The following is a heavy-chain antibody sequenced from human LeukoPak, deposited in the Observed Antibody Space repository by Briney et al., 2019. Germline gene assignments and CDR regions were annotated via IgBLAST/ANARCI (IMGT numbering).Heavy chain of an antibody. CDR1: GFTFSSYS. V-gene: IGHV3-21*01. CDR2: ISSSSSYI. CDR3: ARGGRYYYASGSYSDY. Sequence: GGSLRLSCAASGFTFSSYSMNWVRQAPGKGLEWVSSISSSSSYIYYADSVKGRFTISRDNAKNSLYLQMNSLRAEDTAVYYCARGGRYYYASGSYSDYWGQGTLVTVSS. J-gene: IGHJ4*02. D-gene: IGHD3-10*01.